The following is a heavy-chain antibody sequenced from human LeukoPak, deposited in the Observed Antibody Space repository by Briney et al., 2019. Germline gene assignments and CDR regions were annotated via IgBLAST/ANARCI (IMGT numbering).Heavy chain of an antibody. D-gene: IGHD6-6*01. CDR2: ISWNSGSI. J-gene: IGHJ6*02. CDR1: GFTFDDYA. V-gene: IGHV3-9*01. CDR3: AKGGSSSFYYYGMDV. Sequence: GRSLRLSCAAPGFTFDDYAMHWVRQAPGKGLEWVSGISWNSGSIGYADSVKGRFTISRDNAKNSLYLQMNSLRAEDTALYYCAKGGSSSFYYYGMDVWGQGTTVTVSS.